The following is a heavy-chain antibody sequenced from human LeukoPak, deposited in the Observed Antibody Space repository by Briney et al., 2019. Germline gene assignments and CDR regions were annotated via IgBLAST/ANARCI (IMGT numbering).Heavy chain of an antibody. CDR3: ARASRDGYNPFDY. Sequence: GGSLRLSCAASGFTFSSYSMNWVRQAPGKGLGWVSSISSSSSYIYYADSVKGRFTISRDNAKNSLYLQMNSLRAEDTAVYYCARASRDGYNPFDYWGQGTLVTVSS. V-gene: IGHV3-21*01. CDR2: ISSSSSYI. D-gene: IGHD5-24*01. CDR1: GFTFSSYS. J-gene: IGHJ4*02.